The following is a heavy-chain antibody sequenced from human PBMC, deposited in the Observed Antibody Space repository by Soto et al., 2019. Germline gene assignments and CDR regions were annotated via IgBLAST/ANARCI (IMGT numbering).Heavy chain of an antibody. CDR1: GFTFSSYA. J-gene: IGHJ4*02. D-gene: IGHD5-18*01. CDR2: ISGSGGST. V-gene: IGHV3-23*01. CDR3: AKRRRMGYSYGYGYAY. Sequence: GGSLRLSCGALGFTFSSYAMSWVRQAPGKGLEWVSAISGSGGSTYYADSVKGRFTISRDNSKNTLYLQMNSLRAEDTAVYYCAKRRRMGYSYGYGYAYWGQGTLVTVSS.